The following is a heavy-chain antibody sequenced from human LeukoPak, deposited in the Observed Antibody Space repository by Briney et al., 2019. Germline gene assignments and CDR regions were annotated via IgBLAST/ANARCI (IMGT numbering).Heavy chain of an antibody. CDR1: PFGFSNFG. V-gene: IGHV3-33*01. J-gene: IGHJ5*02. CDR3: ARDLGLRYGSGTYRFDP. CDR2: IWYDGSHQ. D-gene: IGHD3-10*01. Sequence: PGASLRLSCAASPFGFSNFGMHWVRQAPGKGLEWVAVIWYDGSHQYYADSVKGRFTISRDMSNNTLYLQMNSLRVDDTALYYCARDLGLRYGSGTYRFDPWGQGTLVIVPS.